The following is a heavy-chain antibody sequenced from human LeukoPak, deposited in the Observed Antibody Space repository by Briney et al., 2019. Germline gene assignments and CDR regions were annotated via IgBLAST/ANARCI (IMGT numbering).Heavy chain of an antibody. CDR1: GFSFSSSA. CDR3: ASRIVGEPGPFDY. Sequence: GGSLTLSCAASGFSFSSSARSWLRPAPGKGLEWVSAITDSGPGTYYADSVKGRFTISRDHSKNTLYLQMNSLRAEDTAVYFCASRIVGEPGPFDYWGQGTLVTVSS. V-gene: IGHV3-23*01. J-gene: IGHJ4*02. CDR2: ITDSGPGT. D-gene: IGHD1-26*01.